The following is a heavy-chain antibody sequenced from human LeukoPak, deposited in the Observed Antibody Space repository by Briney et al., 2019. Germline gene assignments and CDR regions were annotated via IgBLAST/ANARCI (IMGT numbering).Heavy chain of an antibody. Sequence: GGSLRLSCAASGFTFSSYWMSWVRQAPGKGLEWVAVISYDGSNKYYADSVKGRFAISRDNSKNTLYLQMNSLRAEDTAVYYCARESHRYCSGGSCAMRYFDYWGQGTLVTVSS. J-gene: IGHJ4*02. CDR1: GFTFSSYW. V-gene: IGHV3-30*09. D-gene: IGHD2-15*01. CDR2: ISYDGSNK. CDR3: ARESHRYCSGGSCAMRYFDY.